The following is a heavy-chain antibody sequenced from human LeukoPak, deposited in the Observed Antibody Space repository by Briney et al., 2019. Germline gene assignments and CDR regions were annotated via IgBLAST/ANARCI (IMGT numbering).Heavy chain of an antibody. CDR1: GFTFSSYW. V-gene: IGHV3-74*01. CDR2: INSDGSST. J-gene: IGHJ4*02. D-gene: IGHD3-3*01. Sequence: GGSLRLSCAASGFTFSSYWMHWVRQAPGKGLVWVSRINSDGSSTSYADSVKGRFTISRDNSKNTLYLQMNSRRAEDTAVYYCARAQSVRFLEWNYDYWGQGTLVTVSS. CDR3: ARAQSVRFLEWNYDY.